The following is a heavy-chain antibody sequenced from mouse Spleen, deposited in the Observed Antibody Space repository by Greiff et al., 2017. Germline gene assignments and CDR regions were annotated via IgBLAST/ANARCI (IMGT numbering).Heavy chain of an antibody. CDR3: ARGAGGAWFAY. CDR1: GFSLSTSGMG. CDR2: IYWDDDK. V-gene: IGHV8-12*01. J-gene: IGHJ3*01. Sequence: QVTLKECGPGILQASQTLSLTCSFSGFSLSTSGMGVSWIRQPSGKGLEWLAHIYWDDDKRYNPSLKSRLTISKDTSRNQVFLKITSVDTADTATYYCARGAGGAWFAYWGQGTLVTVSA.